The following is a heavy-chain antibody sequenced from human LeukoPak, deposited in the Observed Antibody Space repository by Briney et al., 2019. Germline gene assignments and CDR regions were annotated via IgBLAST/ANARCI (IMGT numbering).Heavy chain of an antibody. J-gene: IGHJ4*02. CDR1: GGSISSSSYY. CDR2: IYYSGST. Sequence: SETLSLTCTVSGGSISSSSYYWGWIRQPPGKGLEWIGSIYYSGSTYYNPSLKSRVTISIDTSKNQFSLRLNSVTAADTAMYYCAKSGGYGLIDYWGQGTRVTVSS. D-gene: IGHD1-26*01. CDR3: AKSGGYGLIDY. V-gene: IGHV4-39*01.